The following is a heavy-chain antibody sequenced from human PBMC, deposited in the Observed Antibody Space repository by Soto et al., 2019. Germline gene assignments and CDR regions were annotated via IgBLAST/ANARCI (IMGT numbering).Heavy chain of an antibody. D-gene: IGHD1-7*01. CDR3: AGQRLELRRDYYYGLDV. CDR2: IEPGDSYP. V-gene: IGHV5-10-1*01. J-gene: IGHJ6*02. CDR1: GYQLTSYR. Sequence: PGESPKTSCKGSGYQLTSYRISWVRQMPGKGPGGMGRIEPGDSYPSHSPPFQGHVPISADTSISTAYLQWISLQASDTAIYYCAGQRLELRRDYYYGLDVWGQGTTVTVSS.